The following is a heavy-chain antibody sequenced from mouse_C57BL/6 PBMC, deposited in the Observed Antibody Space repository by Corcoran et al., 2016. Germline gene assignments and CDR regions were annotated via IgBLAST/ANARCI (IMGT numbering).Heavy chain of an antibody. CDR3: ARTIYYDYDGYYFDY. Sequence: EVQLQQSGPELVKPGASVKISCKASGYTFTDYYMNWVKQSHGKSLEWIGDINPNNGGTIYNQKFKGKATLTVDKSSSTAYMELRSLTSEDTAVYYCARTIYYDYDGYYFDYWGQGTTLTVSS. V-gene: IGHV1-26*01. CDR2: INPNNGGT. D-gene: IGHD2-4*01. J-gene: IGHJ2*01. CDR1: GYTFTDYY.